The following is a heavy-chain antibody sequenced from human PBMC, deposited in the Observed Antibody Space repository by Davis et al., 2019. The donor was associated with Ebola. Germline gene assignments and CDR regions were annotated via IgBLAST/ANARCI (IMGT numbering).Heavy chain of an antibody. CDR1: GYTFSSYD. Sequence: ASVQVSCKASGYTFSSYDINWVRQAPGQGLEWMGWMNPNSGNTGYAQKFQGRVTMTRNTSISTAYMELSSLRSEDTAVYYCARGATVDNWFDPWGQGTLVTVSS. V-gene: IGHV1-8*01. D-gene: IGHD4-23*01. CDR2: MNPNSGNT. CDR3: ARGATVDNWFDP. J-gene: IGHJ5*02.